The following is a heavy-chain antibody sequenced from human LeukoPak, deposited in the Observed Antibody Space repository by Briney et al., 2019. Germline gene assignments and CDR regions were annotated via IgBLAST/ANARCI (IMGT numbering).Heavy chain of an antibody. CDR2: TYHSGFT. V-gene: IGHV4-31*03. Sequence: SQTLSLTCNVSGASISSDGYYWSWIRQHPGKGLEWIGYTYHSGFTYDNPSLKSRLAISVDTSKNQFSLKLSSVTVADTAVYYCARTTTKTAYYFDSWGQGTLVTVSS. CDR1: GASISSDGYY. D-gene: IGHD4-17*01. CDR3: ARTTTKTAYYFDS. J-gene: IGHJ4*02.